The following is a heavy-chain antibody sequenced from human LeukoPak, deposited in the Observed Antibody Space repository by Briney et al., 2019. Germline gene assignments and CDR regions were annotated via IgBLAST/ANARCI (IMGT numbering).Heavy chain of an antibody. CDR3: AREVSGYYFPYYYYGMDV. CDR2: IYYSGST. J-gene: IGHJ6*02. V-gene: IGHV4-61*01. Sequence: PETLSLTCTVSGGSVSSGSYYWSWIRQPPGKGLEWIGYIYYSGSTNYNPSLKSRVTISVDTSKNQFSLKLSSVTAADTAVYYCAREVSGYYFPYYYYGMDVWGQGTTVTVSS. D-gene: IGHD3-22*01. CDR1: GGSVSSGSYY.